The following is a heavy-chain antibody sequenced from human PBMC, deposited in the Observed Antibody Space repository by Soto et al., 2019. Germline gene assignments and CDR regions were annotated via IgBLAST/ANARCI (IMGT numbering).Heavy chain of an antibody. Sequence: GALRLHFASTGFTFFSYAMSCVRQAPGKGLEWVSAISGSGGSTYYADSVQGRFTISRDNSKNTLYLQMNSLRAEDTAVYYCAKPGYCSSASCYYEYWFDPWGQGTLVTVSS. CDR1: GFTFFSYA. J-gene: IGHJ5*02. CDR2: ISGSGGST. V-gene: IGHV3-23*01. D-gene: IGHD2-2*01. CDR3: AKPGYCSSASCYYEYWFDP.